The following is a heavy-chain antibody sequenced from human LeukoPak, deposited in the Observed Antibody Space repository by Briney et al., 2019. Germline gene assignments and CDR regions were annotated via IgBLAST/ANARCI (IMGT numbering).Heavy chain of an antibody. CDR1: GFTFSSYS. J-gene: IGHJ4*02. CDR3: ARVSLSFGYGQHVDY. CDR2: ISSSSSYI. Sequence: GGSLRLSCAASGFTFSSYSMNWVRQAPGKGLEWVSSISSSSSYIYYADSVKGRFTISRDNAKNSLYLQMNSLRAEDTAVYYCARVSLSFGYGQHVDYWGQGTLVTVSS. D-gene: IGHD5-18*01. V-gene: IGHV3-21*01.